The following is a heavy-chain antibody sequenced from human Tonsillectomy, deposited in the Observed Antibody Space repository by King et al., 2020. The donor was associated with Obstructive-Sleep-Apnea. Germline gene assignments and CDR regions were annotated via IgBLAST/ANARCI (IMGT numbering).Heavy chain of an antibody. CDR3: ARLYSSSWSEYYFDY. CDR1: GGSISSYY. D-gene: IGHD6-13*01. Sequence: LQLQESGPGLVKPSETLSLTCTVSGGSISSYYWSWIRQPPGKGLEWIGYIYYSGNTNYNPSLKSRVTISVDTSKNQFSLKLSSVTAADTAVYYCARLYSSSWSEYYFDYWGQGTLVTVSS. V-gene: IGHV4-59*01. J-gene: IGHJ4*02. CDR2: IYYSGNT.